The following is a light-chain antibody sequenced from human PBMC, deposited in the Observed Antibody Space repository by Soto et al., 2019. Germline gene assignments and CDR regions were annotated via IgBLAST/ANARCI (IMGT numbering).Light chain of an antibody. J-gene: IGKJ4*01. CDR3: QQYNNWLT. CDR1: QSVSSN. Sequence: EIVMTQSPATLSVSPGERATLSCRASQSVSSNLAWYQQKPGQAPRLLSYGASTRATGIPARFSGSGSGTEFTRTISRLQSEDFAVYYCQQYNNWLTFGGGTKVEIK. V-gene: IGKV3-15*01. CDR2: GAS.